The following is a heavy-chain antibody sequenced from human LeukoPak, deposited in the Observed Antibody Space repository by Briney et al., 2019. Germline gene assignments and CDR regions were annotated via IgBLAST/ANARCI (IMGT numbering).Heavy chain of an antibody. CDR2: IYYSGST. Sequence: PSQTLSLTCTVSGGSISSGGYYWSWIRQHPGKGLGWIGYIYYSGSTYYNPSLKSRVTISVDTSKNQFSLKLSSVTAADTAVYYCARGGDDNYYDSSGYYLDYWGQGTLVTVSS. CDR1: GGSISSGGYY. J-gene: IGHJ4*02. V-gene: IGHV4-31*03. D-gene: IGHD3-22*01. CDR3: ARGGDDNYYDSSGYYLDY.